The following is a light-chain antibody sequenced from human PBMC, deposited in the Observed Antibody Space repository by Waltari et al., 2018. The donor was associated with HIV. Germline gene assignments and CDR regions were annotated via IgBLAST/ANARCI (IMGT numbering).Light chain of an antibody. CDR2: TVS. CDR1: SSDFGRYNL. CDR3: CSYAGSKEG. Sequence: QSALTQPVLVSGSPGVSITISFTATSSDFGRYNLVSRYQQPPGKAPKLMIYTVSTRPSGVSNRFSGSKSGNTASLTISGLQAEDEADYYCCSYAGSKEGFGTATKVPVL. V-gene: IGLV2-23*02. J-gene: IGLJ1*01.